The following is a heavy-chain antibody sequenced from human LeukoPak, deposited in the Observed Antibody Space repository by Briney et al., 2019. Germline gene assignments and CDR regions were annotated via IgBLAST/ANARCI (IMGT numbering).Heavy chain of an antibody. CDR3: ARVSSAWYIPDY. Sequence: PSETLSLTCTVSGGSISSYSWSWLRQPAGQGLEWIGRIYTSGSATYNPSLKSRVSMSGDTSKNQFSLKLSSVTAADTAVYYCARVSSAWYIPDYWGQGTLVTVSS. J-gene: IGHJ4*02. D-gene: IGHD6-19*01. V-gene: IGHV4-4*07. CDR1: GGSISSYS. CDR2: IYTSGSA.